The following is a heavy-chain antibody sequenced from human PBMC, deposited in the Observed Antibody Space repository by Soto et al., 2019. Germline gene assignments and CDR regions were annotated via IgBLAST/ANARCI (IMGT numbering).Heavy chain of an antibody. D-gene: IGHD2-2*01. V-gene: IGHV3-48*01. Sequence: EVQLVESGGGLVQPGGSLRLSCAASGFTFSSYSMNWVRQAPGKGLEWVSYISSSSSTIYYADSVKGRFTISRDNAKNSLYLQMNSLRAEDTAVYYCARDCVSPGSTSCYADYFDYWGQGTLVTVSS. CDR1: GFTFSSYS. CDR2: ISSSSSTI. CDR3: ARDCVSPGSTSCYADYFDY. J-gene: IGHJ4*02.